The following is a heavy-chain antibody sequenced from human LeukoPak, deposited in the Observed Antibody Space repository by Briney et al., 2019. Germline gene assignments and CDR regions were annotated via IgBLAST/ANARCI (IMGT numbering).Heavy chain of an antibody. D-gene: IGHD4-17*01. J-gene: IGHJ3*02. V-gene: IGHV3-30*03. CDR3: ARAYGDYESYAFDI. CDR2: ISYDGSNK. Sequence: GGSLRLSCAASGFTFSSYGMHWVRQAPGKGLEWVAVISYDGSNKYYADSVKGRFTISRDNSKNTLYLQMNSLRAEDTAVYYCARAYGDYESYAFDIWGQGTMVTVSP. CDR1: GFTFSSYG.